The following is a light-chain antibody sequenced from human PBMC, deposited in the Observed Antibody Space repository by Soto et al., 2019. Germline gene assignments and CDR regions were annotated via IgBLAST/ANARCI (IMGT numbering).Light chain of an antibody. J-gene: IGLJ2*01. CDR3: AAWDDSLSGPV. V-gene: IGLV1-47*01. CDR1: SSNIVSNY. CDR2: RNN. Sequence: QSVLTQPLSASGSPGQRVTISSSGSSSNIVSNYVYWYQQLPGTAPKLLIYRNNQRPSGVHDRFSGSKSGTSASLAISGLRSEDEADYYCAAWDDSLSGPVFGGGTKLTVL.